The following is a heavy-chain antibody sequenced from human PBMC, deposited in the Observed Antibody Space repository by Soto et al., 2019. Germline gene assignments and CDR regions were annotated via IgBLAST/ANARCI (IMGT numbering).Heavy chain of an antibody. J-gene: IGHJ6*02. V-gene: IGHV3-74*01. CDR2: INSEGSTT. CDR1: GFACRYYS. Sequence: GSLRLFFVASGFACRYYSMVSVRQDPGEGLVWVSRINSEGSTTNYAASVKGRYTISRDNAKNTLYLQMNSLRAEDTAVYDCARDGYYDTGVWCQGTTVTVSS. CDR3: ARDGYYDTGV.